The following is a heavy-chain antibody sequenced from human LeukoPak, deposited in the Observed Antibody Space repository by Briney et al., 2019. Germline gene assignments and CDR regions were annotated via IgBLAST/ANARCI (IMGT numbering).Heavy chain of an antibody. CDR2: TSRNSGSI. CDR3: RKAEYYYDSSGYYNAHKYYFDY. D-gene: IGHD3-22*01. J-gene: IGHJ4*02. Sequence: SGGSLRLSCAASAFTFDDYAMHWDGQAPGKGLEWVSGTSRNSGSIGYTDSVKGRFTIATDNAKNSLYLQMNSLRAEDTALYYCRKAEYYYDSSGYYNAHKYYFDYWGQGTLVTVSS. CDR1: AFTFDDYA. V-gene: IGHV3-9*01.